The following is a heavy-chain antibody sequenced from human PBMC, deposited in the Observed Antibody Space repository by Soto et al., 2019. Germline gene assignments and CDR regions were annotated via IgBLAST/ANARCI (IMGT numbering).Heavy chain of an antibody. CDR2: INPSGGST. J-gene: IGHJ6*02. CDR3: ASIPGTSQVGATGADYYYYCMDV. D-gene: IGHD1-26*01. Sequence: QVQLVQSGAEVKKPGASVKVSCKASGYTFTSYYMHWVRQAPGQGIEWMGIINPSGGSTSYAQKFHGRVTMTRETSTSTVYMELSILRSEDTAVYYCASIPGTSQVGATGADYYYYCMDVWGQGTTVTVSS. CDR1: GYTFTSYY. V-gene: IGHV1-46*01.